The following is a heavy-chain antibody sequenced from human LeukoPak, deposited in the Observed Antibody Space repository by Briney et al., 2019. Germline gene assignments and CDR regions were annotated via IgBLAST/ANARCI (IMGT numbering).Heavy chain of an antibody. CDR2: INPNSGGT. CDR1: GYTFTGYY. D-gene: IGHD2-15*01. V-gene: IGHV1-2*02. J-gene: IGHJ4*02. Sequence: ASVKVSCKASGYTFTGYYMHWVRQAPGQGLEWMGWINPNSGGTNYAQKPQGRVTMTTDTSTSTAYMELRSLRSDDTAVYYCARGPLAGLTDFDYWGQGTLVTVSS. CDR3: ARGPLAGLTDFDY.